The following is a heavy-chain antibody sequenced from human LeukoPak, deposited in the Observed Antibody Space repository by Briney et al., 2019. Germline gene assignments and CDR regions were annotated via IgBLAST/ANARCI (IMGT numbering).Heavy chain of an antibody. Sequence: PGGSLRLSCAASGFTFDDYAMHWVRQVPGKGLEWVSGISWNSGSIGYADSVKGRFTISRDNAKNSLYLQMNSLRAEDTAVYYCAGNDTIGYLPREWDYWYFDRWGRGTLVTVSS. D-gene: IGHD3-22*01. CDR3: AGNDTIGYLPREWDYWYFDR. J-gene: IGHJ2*01. CDR2: ISWNSGSI. V-gene: IGHV3-9*01. CDR1: GFTFDDYA.